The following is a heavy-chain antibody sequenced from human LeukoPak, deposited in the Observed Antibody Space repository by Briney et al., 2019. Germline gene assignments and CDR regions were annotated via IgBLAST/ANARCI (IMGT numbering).Heavy chain of an antibody. D-gene: IGHD2-2*01. V-gene: IGHV1-18*01. J-gene: IGHJ4*02. CDR2: ISAYNGNT. Sequence: ASVKVSCKASGYTFTSYGISWVRQAPGQGLEWMGWISAYNGNTNYAQKLQGRVTMTTDTSTSTAYMELRSLRSDDTAVYYCARDRVVVPAARGYFDYWGQGTLVTVSS. CDR3: ARDRVVVPAARGYFDY. CDR1: GYTFTSYG.